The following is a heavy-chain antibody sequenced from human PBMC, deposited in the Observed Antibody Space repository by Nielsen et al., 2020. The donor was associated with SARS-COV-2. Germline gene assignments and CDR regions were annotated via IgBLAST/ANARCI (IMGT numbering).Heavy chain of an antibody. CDR3: ARWEGPFDY. CDR1: GFSLSTSGVG. D-gene: IGHD1-26*01. CDR2: IYWNDDK. J-gene: IGHJ4*02. V-gene: IGHV2-5*01. Sequence: SGPTLVKPTQTLTLTCTFSGFSLSTSGVGVGWIRQPPGKALEWPALIYWNDDKRYSPSLKSRLTITKDTSKNQVVLTMTNMDPVDTATYYCARWEGPFDYWGQGTLVTVSS.